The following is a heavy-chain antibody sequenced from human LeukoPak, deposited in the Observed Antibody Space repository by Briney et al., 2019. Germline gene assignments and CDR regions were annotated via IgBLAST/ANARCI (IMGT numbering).Heavy chain of an antibody. Sequence: SVKVSCKASGGTFSSYAISWVRQAPGQGLEWMGGIIPIFGTANYAQKFQGRFTMTWDTSITTAYMELSSLRSEDTAVYYCAREYRHQPDWGQGTLVTVSS. V-gene: IGHV1-69*06. J-gene: IGHJ4*02. CDR1: GGTFSSYA. D-gene: IGHD5-12*01. CDR2: IIPIFGTA. CDR3: AREYRHQPD.